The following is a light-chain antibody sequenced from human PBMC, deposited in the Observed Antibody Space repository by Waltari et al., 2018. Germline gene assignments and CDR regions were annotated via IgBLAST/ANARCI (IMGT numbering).Light chain of an antibody. CDR3: QSYGSDWV. J-gene: IGLJ3*02. V-gene: IGLV1-40*01. Sequence: QSALTQPPSVSGAPGQRVTIPCTGSRSNIRAGYAVHWYQQPPGTAPKLLIYGNNTRPSGVPDRFSGSKSGTSASLAITGLQAEDEADYYCQSYGSDWVFGGGTKLTVL. CDR1: RSNIRAGYA. CDR2: GNN.